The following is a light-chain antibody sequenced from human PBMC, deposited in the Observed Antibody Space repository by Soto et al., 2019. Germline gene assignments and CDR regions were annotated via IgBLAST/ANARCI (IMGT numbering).Light chain of an antibody. V-gene: IGKV3-20*01. J-gene: IGKJ1*01. Sequence: EIVLTQSPGTLSLFPGERATLSCRATQSVNSDYLAWYQQRPGQAPRLLIYIASRRATGIPHRFSGSGSGTHFTLTINRREPEDFAVYYWQQYGTSPWTFGQGTKVEIK. CDR2: IAS. CDR3: QQYGTSPWT. CDR1: QSVNSDY.